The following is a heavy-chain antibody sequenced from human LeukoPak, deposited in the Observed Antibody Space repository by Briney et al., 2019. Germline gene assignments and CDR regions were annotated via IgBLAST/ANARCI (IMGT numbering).Heavy chain of an antibody. Sequence: SETLSLTCTVSGGSIRSNYYWGWIRQPPGKGLEWIGSIYYSGNSYYDPSLKSRVTMSIDTSKNQFSLKVNSVTAADTAVYYCASLQGYCSGNRCPSSANYYYYMDVWGKGTTVTVSS. D-gene: IGHD2-15*01. CDR3: ASLQGYCSGNRCPSSANYYYYMDV. CDR2: IYYSGNS. CDR1: GGSIRSNYY. V-gene: IGHV4-39*07. J-gene: IGHJ6*03.